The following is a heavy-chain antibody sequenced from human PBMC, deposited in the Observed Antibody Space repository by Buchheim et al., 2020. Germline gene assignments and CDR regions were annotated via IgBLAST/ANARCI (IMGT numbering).Heavy chain of an antibody. CDR3: ARSVYYDFWSDYYSDY. CDR1: GFTFSDYY. CDR2: ISSSGSTI. Sequence: QVQLVESGGGLVKPGGSLRLSCAASGFTFSDYYMSWIRQAPGKGLEWVSYISSSGSTIYYADSVKGRFTISRANATNSLFLQMSGLRADDTAVYYCARSVYYDFWSDYYSDYWGQGTL. D-gene: IGHD3-3*01. V-gene: IGHV3-11*01. J-gene: IGHJ4*02.